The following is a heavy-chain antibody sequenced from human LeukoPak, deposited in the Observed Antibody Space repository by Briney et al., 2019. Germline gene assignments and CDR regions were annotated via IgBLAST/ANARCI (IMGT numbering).Heavy chain of an antibody. CDR1: GFMFSDYY. J-gene: IGHJ3*02. CDR3: ARRDWVSGAVRAFDI. V-gene: IGHV3-11*04. CDR2: ISNDSVDK. Sequence: GAPLRLSCVGSGFMFSDYYMSWIRQAPGKGLEWVSYISNDSVDKYYVDSVRGRFTISRDNAKQSMYLQMSGLRVEDTAVYYCARRDWVSGAVRAFDIWGQGTMVTVSS. D-gene: IGHD3-3*01.